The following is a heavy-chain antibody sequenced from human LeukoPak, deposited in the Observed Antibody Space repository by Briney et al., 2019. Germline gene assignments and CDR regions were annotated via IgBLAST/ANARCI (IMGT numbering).Heavy chain of an antibody. Sequence: GGSLRLSCAASGFTFSSYGMHWVRQAPGKGLEWVAFIRYDGSNKYYADSVKGRFTISRDNSKNTLYLQMNSLRAEDTAVYYCARTYYDILTGYDYYYYYMDVWGKGTTVTISS. CDR2: IRYDGSNK. CDR3: ARTYYDILTGYDYYYYYMDV. V-gene: IGHV3-30*02. CDR1: GFTFSSYG. J-gene: IGHJ6*03. D-gene: IGHD3-9*01.